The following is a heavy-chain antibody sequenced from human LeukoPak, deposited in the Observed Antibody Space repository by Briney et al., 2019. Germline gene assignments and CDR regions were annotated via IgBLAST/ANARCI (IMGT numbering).Heavy chain of an antibody. D-gene: IGHD3-9*01. Sequence: GGSLRLSCAASGFTFSSYAMSWVRQAPGKGLEWVSAISGSGGSTYYADSVRGRFTISRDNSKNTLYLQMNSLRSDDTAVYYCARRYDILTGYEVHWFDPWGQGTLVTVSS. CDR3: ARRYDILTGYEVHWFDP. J-gene: IGHJ5*02. CDR2: ISGSGGST. CDR1: GFTFSSYA. V-gene: IGHV3-23*01.